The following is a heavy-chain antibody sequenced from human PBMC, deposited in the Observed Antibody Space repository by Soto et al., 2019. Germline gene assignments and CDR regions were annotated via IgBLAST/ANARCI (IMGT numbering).Heavy chain of an antibody. D-gene: IGHD6-13*01. CDR2: INHSGST. J-gene: IGHJ4*02. Sequence: SETLSLTCAVYGGSFSGYYWSWIRQPPGKGLEWIGEINHSGSTNYNPSLKSRVTISVDTSKNQFSLKLSSVTAADTAVYYCARKVRIAAAGTDYFDYWGQGTLVTVSS. CDR1: GGSFSGYY. V-gene: IGHV4-34*01. CDR3: ARKVRIAAAGTDYFDY.